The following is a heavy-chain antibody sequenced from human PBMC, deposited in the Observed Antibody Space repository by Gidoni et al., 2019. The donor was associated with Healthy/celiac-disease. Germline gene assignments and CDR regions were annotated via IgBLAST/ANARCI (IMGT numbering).Heavy chain of an antibody. V-gene: IGHV3-30-3*01. CDR2: ISYDGSNK. D-gene: IGHD6-19*01. CDR3: ARDEEQWLVGSNFDY. Sequence: QVQLVVSGGGVVQPGRSLRLSCAASGLPFSSYAMHWVRQAPGKGLEWVAVISYDGSNKYYADSVKGRFTISRDNSKNTLYLQMNSLRAEDTAVYYCARDEEQWLVGSNFDYWGQGTLVTVSS. CDR1: GLPFSSYA. J-gene: IGHJ4*02.